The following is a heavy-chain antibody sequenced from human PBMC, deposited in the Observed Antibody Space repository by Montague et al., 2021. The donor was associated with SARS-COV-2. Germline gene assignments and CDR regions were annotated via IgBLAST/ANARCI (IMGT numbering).Heavy chain of an antibody. CDR2: IYYSGST. CDR3: ASPGGYCTGGSCYYVY. J-gene: IGHJ4*02. D-gene: IGHD2-15*01. V-gene: IGHV4-59*01. Sequence: SETLSLTCSVSGGSISTYYWSWIRQPPGKGLVWIGYIYYSGSTNYNPSLNSRVTISIDTSKNQFSLELSSVTAADMAAYYCASPGGYCTGGSCYYVYWGQGTLVTVSS. CDR1: GGSISTYY.